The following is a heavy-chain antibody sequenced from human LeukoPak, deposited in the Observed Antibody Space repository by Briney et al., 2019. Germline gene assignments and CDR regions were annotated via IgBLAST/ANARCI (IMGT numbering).Heavy chain of an antibody. CDR1: GFTFSNYW. D-gene: IGHD2-8*01. CDR3: ARGPLRTDVY. J-gene: IGHJ4*02. V-gene: IGHV3-7*05. CDR2: INQDGSEK. Sequence: GVSLRLSCAASGFTFSNYWMNWVRQAPGKGLEWVANINQDGSEKYYVDSVKGRFTISRDNAKNSLYLQMNSLRAEDTAVYYCARGPLRTDVYWGQGTLVTVSS.